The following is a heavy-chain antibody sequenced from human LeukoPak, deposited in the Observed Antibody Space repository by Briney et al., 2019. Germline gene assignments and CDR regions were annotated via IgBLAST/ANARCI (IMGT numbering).Heavy chain of an antibody. Sequence: ASVKVSCKASGYTFTGYDINWVRQATGQGLEWMGWMNPNSGNTGYAQKFQGRVTMTRNTSISTAYMELSSLRSEDTAVYYCARYSSSWSRRYYFDYWGQGTLVTVSS. CDR3: ARYSSSWSRRYYFDY. V-gene: IGHV1-8*01. J-gene: IGHJ4*02. D-gene: IGHD6-13*01. CDR2: MNPNSGNT. CDR1: GYTFTGYD.